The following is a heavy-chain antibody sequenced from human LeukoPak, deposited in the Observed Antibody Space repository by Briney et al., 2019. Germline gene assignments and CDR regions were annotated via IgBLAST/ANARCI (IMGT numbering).Heavy chain of an antibody. Sequence: GSLRLSCAASGFTFSSYGMSWVRQAPGKGLEWIGYIYYSGSTNYNPSLKSRVTISVHTSKNQFSLKLSSVTAADTAVYYCARLTGYSSESWFDPWGQGTLVTVSS. CDR3: ARLTGYSSESWFDP. CDR2: IYYSGST. CDR1: GFTFSSYG. J-gene: IGHJ5*02. D-gene: IGHD3-9*01. V-gene: IGHV4-59*01.